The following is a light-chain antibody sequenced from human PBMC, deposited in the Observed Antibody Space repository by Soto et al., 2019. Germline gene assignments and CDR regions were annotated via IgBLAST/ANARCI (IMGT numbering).Light chain of an antibody. CDR2: EGS. J-gene: IGLJ2*01. CDR1: SSDVGTYNL. CDR3: CSYAGSNSGVL. Sequence: QSALTQPASVSGSPGQSITISCAGTSSDVGTYNLVSWYQQHPGKAPKLMIYEGSKRPSGVSNRFSGSKSGNTASLTISGLQDEDEADYYCCSYAGSNSGVLFGGGTKLTVL. V-gene: IGLV2-23*01.